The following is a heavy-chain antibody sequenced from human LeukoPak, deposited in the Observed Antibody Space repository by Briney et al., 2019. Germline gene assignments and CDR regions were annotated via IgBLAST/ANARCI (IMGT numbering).Heavy chain of an antibody. CDR1: GFTFSSYG. D-gene: IGHD6-19*01. CDR2: IWYDGSNK. CDR3: ARDLGSIAVAGTGVDY. Sequence: GGSLRLSCAASGFTFSSYGMHWVRQAPGRGLEWVAVIWYDGSNKYYADSVKGRFTISRDNSKNTLYLQMNSLRAEDTAVYYCARDLGSIAVAGTGVDYWGQGTLVTVSS. V-gene: IGHV3-33*01. J-gene: IGHJ4*02.